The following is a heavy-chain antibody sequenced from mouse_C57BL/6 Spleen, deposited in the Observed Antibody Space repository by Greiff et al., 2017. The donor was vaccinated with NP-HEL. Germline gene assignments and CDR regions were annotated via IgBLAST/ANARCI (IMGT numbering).Heavy chain of an antibody. J-gene: IGHJ4*01. CDR2: INPNNGGT. Sequence: VQLQQSGPELVKPGASVKISCKASGYTFTDYYMNWVKQSHGKSLEWIGDINPNNGGTSYNQKFKGKATLTVDKSSSTAYMELRSLTSEDSAVYYCASSLYGNYLAMDYWGQGASVTVSS. V-gene: IGHV1-26*01. CDR3: ASSLYGNYLAMDY. CDR1: GYTFTDYY. D-gene: IGHD2-10*02.